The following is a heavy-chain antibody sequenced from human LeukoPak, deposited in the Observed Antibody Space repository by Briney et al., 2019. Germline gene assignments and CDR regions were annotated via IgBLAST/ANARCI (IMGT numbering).Heavy chain of an antibody. J-gene: IGHJ4*02. CDR1: GFTFIIYS. D-gene: IGHD2-21*02. V-gene: IGHV3-48*02. CDR2: ISSGSSTI. Sequence: GGSLRLSCAASGFTFIIYSMSWVRQPPGQGLEWISYISSGSSTIYYADSVKGRFTISRDNANNSLYLQMNSLRDEDTAVYYCVFSLVTDFDSWGQGTLVTVSS. CDR3: VFSLVTDFDS.